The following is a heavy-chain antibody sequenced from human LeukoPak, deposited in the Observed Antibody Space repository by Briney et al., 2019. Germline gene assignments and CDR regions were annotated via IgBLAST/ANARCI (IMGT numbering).Heavy chain of an antibody. CDR2: IYTSGST. Sequence: PSETLSLTCTVSGGSISSYYWSWIRQPAGKGLEWIGRIYTSGSTNYNPSLKSRVTMSVDTSKNQFSLKLSSVTATDTAVYYCARSDSSSAHYYYYYMDVWGKGTTVTVSS. V-gene: IGHV4-4*07. CDR3: ARSDSSSAHYYYYYMDV. J-gene: IGHJ6*03. CDR1: GGSISSYY. D-gene: IGHD6-6*01.